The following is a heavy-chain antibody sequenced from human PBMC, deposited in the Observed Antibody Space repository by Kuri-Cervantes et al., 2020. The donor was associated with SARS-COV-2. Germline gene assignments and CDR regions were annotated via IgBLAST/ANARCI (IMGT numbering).Heavy chain of an antibody. J-gene: IGHJ5*02. D-gene: IGHD3-10*01. Sequence: SCAVSGGSINNREHYWHWIRQPPGKGLEWIAYIHYSGYTNYNPSLKSRVTISLDASKNQFSLKLTSVTAADTAVYYCAGQLWFGEPHFDPWGQGTLVTVSS. CDR2: IHYSGYT. V-gene: IGHV4-30-4*08. CDR3: AGQLWFGEPHFDP. CDR1: GGSINNREHY.